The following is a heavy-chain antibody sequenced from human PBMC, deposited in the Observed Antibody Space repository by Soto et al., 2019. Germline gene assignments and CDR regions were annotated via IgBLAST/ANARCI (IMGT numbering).Heavy chain of an antibody. CDR1: GGSFSGYY. D-gene: IGHD6-13*01. CDR3: ARWNLSSSWGYYYYYGMGV. Sequence: PSETLSLTCAVYGGSFSGYYWSWIRQHPGKWLEWIGEINHSGSTNYNPSLKSRVTISVDTSKNQFSLKLSSVTAADTAVYYCARWNLSSSWGYYYYYGMGVWGQGTTGTVSS. J-gene: IGHJ6*02. CDR2: INHSGST. V-gene: IGHV4-34*01.